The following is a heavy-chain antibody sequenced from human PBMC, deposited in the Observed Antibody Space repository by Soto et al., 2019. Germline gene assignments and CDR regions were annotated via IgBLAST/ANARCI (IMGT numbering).Heavy chain of an antibody. J-gene: IGHJ6*02. D-gene: IGHD3-10*01. CDR1: GGSIRSRSHS. CDR2: IFYSGSS. Sequence: SETLSLTCTVSGGSIRSRSHSWGWIRQPPGKALEWIGSIFYSGSSYYNPSLKSRVTISVDTSKNQFSLKLSSVTAADTALYYCARREGSGSYFYYFYGMDVWGQGTTVT. V-gene: IGHV4-39*01. CDR3: ARREGSGSYFYYFYGMDV.